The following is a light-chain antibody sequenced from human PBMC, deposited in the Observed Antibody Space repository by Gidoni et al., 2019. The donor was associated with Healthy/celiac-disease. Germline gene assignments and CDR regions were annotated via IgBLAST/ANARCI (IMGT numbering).Light chain of an antibody. CDR1: QSISSW. CDR2: KAS. Sequence: DIQMTQSPSTLSASVGDRVTITCRASQSISSWLAWYQQKPGKAPKLLFYKASSLESGVPSRFSGSVSGTEFTLTISSLQPDDFATYYCQHYNSYWTFGQGTKVEIK. V-gene: IGKV1-5*03. J-gene: IGKJ1*01. CDR3: QHYNSYWT.